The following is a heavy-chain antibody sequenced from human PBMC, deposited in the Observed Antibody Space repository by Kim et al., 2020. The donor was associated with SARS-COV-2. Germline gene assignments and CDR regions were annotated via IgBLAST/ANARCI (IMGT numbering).Heavy chain of an antibody. CDR2: IIPIFGTA. CDR3: ARDRTYYDSSGYYSRYYYGMDV. J-gene: IGHJ6*02. Sequence: SVKVSCKASGGTFSSYAISWVRQAPGQGLEWMGGIIPIFGTANYAQKFQGRVTITADESTSTAYMELSSLRSEDTAVYYCARDRTYYDSSGYYSRYYYGMDVWGQGTTVTVSS. V-gene: IGHV1-69*13. D-gene: IGHD3-22*01. CDR1: GGTFSSYA.